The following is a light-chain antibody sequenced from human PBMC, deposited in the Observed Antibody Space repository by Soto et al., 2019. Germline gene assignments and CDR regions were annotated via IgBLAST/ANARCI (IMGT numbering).Light chain of an antibody. CDR3: LLAYSGGRV. J-gene: IGLJ2*01. CDR1: YGPVTSNHY. V-gene: IGLV7-46*01. CDR2: DTT. Sequence: QAVVTQEPSLTVSPGGTVTLTCGFSYGPVTSNHYPYWYQQRPGQVPQTLIYDTTNTQSWAPARFSGSLVGVKAALTLSGAQPEDEADYYCLLAYSGGRVFGGGTKLTVL.